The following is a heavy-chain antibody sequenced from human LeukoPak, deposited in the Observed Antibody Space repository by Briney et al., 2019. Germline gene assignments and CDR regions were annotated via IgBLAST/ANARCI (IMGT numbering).Heavy chain of an antibody. J-gene: IGHJ3*01. Sequence: MPSETLSLTCAVYGGSFSGYYWSWIRQPPGKGLEWIGEINHSGSTNYNPSLKSRVTISVDTSKNQFSLKLSSVTAADTAVYYCARDRTPKYGNDAFDVWGQGTMVTVSS. CDR3: ARDRTPKYGNDAFDV. CDR1: GGSFSGYY. V-gene: IGHV4-34*01. D-gene: IGHD4-17*01. CDR2: INHSGST.